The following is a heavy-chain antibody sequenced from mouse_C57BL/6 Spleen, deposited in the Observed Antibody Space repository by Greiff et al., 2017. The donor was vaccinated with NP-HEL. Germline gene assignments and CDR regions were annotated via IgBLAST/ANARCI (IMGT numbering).Heavy chain of an antibody. D-gene: IGHD1-1*01. CDR2: IDPEDGDT. CDR1: GFNIKDYY. V-gene: IGHV14-1*01. J-gene: IGHJ2*01. CDR3: TTSDNYYGSSYPDY. Sequence: VQLQQSGAELVRPGASVKLSCTASGFNIKDYYMHWVKQRPEQGLEWIGRIDPEDGDTEYAPKFQGKATMTADPSSNTAYLQLSSLTSEDTAVYDGTTSDNYYGSSYPDYWGQGTTRTVSS.